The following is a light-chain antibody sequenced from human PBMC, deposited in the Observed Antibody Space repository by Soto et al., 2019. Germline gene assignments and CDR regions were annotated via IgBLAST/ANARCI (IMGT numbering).Light chain of an antibody. J-gene: IGKJ5*01. V-gene: IGKV1-33*01. CDR1: QDISIY. CDR3: QHYDTLPIT. Sequence: DIQMTQSPSSLSASVGDSVTITCQASQDISIYLNWYQQKPGKAHKVLIYDASNLESGAPSRFSGSASGTDFTFTISSLQPEDIASYYCQHYDTLPITFGQGTRLEIK. CDR2: DAS.